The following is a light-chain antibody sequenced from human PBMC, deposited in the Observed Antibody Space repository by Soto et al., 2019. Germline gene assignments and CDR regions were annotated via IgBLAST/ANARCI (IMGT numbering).Light chain of an antibody. Sequence: EIVLTQSPGTLSLSPGERATLACRASHSISGNYLAWYRLKSGQAPRLLIYRASSRATGIPDRFSGSGSGTDFTLTTSRLEPEDFALYYCQHYGSSPRTFGQGTRVDIK. CDR3: QHYGSSPRT. CDR1: HSISGNY. V-gene: IGKV3-20*01. J-gene: IGKJ1*01. CDR2: RAS.